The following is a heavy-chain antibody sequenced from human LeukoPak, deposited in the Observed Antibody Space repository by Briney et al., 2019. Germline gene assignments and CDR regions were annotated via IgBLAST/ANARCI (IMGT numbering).Heavy chain of an antibody. V-gene: IGHV3-7*01. CDR2: IKQDGSEK. J-gene: IGHJ4*02. CDR1: GFTFSSYW. Sequence: GGSLRLSCAASGFTFSSYWMSWVRQAPGKGLEWVANIKQDGSEKYYVDSVKGRFTISRDNAKNSLYLQMNSLRAEDTAVYYCARAFDVNPTVLMVYAPRVYFDYWGQGTLVTVSS. CDR3: ARAFDVNPTVLMVYAPRVYFDY. D-gene: IGHD2-8*01.